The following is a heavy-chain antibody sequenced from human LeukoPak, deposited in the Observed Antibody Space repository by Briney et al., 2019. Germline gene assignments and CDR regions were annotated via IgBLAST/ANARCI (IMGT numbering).Heavy chain of an antibody. CDR1: GFTFSSYG. J-gene: IGHJ4*02. V-gene: IGHV3-33*06. D-gene: IGHD4-17*01. CDR2: IWYDGSNK. CDR3: AKDGTMVTTWYFDY. Sequence: GGSLRLSCAASGFTFSSYGMHWVRQAPGKGLEWVAVIWYDGSNKYYADSVKGRFTISRDNSKNTLYLQMNSLRAEDTAVYYCAKDGTMVTTWYFDYWGQGTLVTVSS.